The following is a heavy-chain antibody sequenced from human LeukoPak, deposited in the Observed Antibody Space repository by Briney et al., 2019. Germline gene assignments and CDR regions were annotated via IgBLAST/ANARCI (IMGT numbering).Heavy chain of an antibody. V-gene: IGHV1-18*01. CDR1: GYTFKNYG. J-gene: IGHJ4*02. D-gene: IGHD6-19*01. Sequence: ASVKVSCKASGYTFKNYGINRVRQAPGQGLEWMGWMNPYNGNTIYAQNLQGRVTITTDTSTSTAYLDLRSLTSDDTAVYYCASEKDAVAGIVDYWGQGTLVTVSS. CDR3: ASEKDAVAGIVDY. CDR2: MNPYNGNT.